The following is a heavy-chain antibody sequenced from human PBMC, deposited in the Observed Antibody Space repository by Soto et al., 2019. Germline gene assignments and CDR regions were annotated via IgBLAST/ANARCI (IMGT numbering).Heavy chain of an antibody. J-gene: IGHJ4*02. CDR3: ASGGYTYGFHY. V-gene: IGHV3-13*04. CDR1: GFTFSNYD. CDR2: ISRAGDT. Sequence: GGSLRLSCAASGFTFSNYDMHWARHLAGKGLQWVSSISRAGDTYYAGSVKGRFTIFRDNAKNTLYLQMNSLRAEDTAVYYCASGGYTYGFHYWGQGALVTVSS. D-gene: IGHD5-18*01.